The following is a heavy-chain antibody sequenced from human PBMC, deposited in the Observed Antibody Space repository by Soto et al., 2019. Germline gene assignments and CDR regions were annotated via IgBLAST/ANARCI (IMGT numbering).Heavy chain of an antibody. D-gene: IGHD3-10*01. CDR2: ISAVTSAI. CDR1: GFIFSDYA. CDR3: ARYVVGRGKDAPGY. J-gene: IGHJ4*02. Sequence: EVQLLESGGGLVQPGGSLTLSCAASGFIFSDYAMSWVRQAPGKGLEWVSSISAVTSAINYADPVRGRFTMSRDNSENKVYLQMNSLRVADTAIYYCARYVVGRGKDAPGYWCQGTLVTVSS. V-gene: IGHV3-23*01.